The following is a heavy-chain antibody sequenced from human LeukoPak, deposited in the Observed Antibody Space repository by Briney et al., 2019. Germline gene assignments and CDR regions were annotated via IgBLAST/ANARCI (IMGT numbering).Heavy chain of an antibody. Sequence: GGSLRLSCAASGFTFDTYWMNWVRQAPGKGLEWVSSISSSSSYIYYADSVKGRFTISRDNAKNSLYLQMNSLRAEDTAVYYCARGGSGWYHGYWGQGTLVTVSS. D-gene: IGHD6-19*01. V-gene: IGHV3-21*01. J-gene: IGHJ4*02. CDR3: ARGGSGWYHGY. CDR1: GFTFDTYW. CDR2: ISSSSSYI.